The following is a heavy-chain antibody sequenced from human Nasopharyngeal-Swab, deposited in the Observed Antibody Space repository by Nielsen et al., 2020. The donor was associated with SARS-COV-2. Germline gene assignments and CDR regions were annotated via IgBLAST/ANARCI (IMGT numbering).Heavy chain of an antibody. J-gene: IGHJ4*02. CDR1: GGSTSSGGYY. CDR3: ARGLRDYVWGSYRSYFDY. V-gene: IGHV4-31*03. CDR2: IYYSGST. Sequence: SETLSLTCTVSGGSTSSGGYYWSWIRQHPGKGLEWIGYIYYSGSTYYNPSLKSRVTKSVDTSKNQFSLKLSSVTAADTAVYYCARGLRDYVWGSYRSYFDYWGQGTLVTVSS. D-gene: IGHD3-16*02.